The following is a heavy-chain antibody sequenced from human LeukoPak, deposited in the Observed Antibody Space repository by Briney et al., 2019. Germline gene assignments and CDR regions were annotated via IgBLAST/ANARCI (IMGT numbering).Heavy chain of an antibody. CDR1: GGSFSGYY. CDR2: INHSGST. D-gene: IGHD3-3*01. CDR3: ARGRFLEWLLSRRRPYYYMDV. J-gene: IGHJ6*03. V-gene: IGHV4-34*01. Sequence: PSETLSLTCAVYGGSFSGYYWSWVRQPPGKGLEWIGEINHSGSTNYNPSLKSRVTISVDTSKNQFSLKLSSVTAADTAVYYCARGRFLEWLLSRRRPYYYMDVWGKGATVTVSS.